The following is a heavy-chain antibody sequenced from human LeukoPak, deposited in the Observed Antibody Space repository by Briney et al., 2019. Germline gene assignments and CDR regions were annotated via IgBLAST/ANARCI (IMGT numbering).Heavy chain of an antibody. J-gene: IGHJ4*02. D-gene: IGHD3-10*01. CDR2: IWFDGSRK. Sequence: GMSLRHSCAASEFTFSSYGMHWVRQAPGKGLEWVAAIWFDGSRKYYAASVEGRFTISRDDSKNTLYLQMNSLRAEDTAMYYCARRGVSASWLDYWGQGVLVTVSS. CDR3: ARRGVSASWLDY. V-gene: IGHV3-33*01. CDR1: EFTFSSYG.